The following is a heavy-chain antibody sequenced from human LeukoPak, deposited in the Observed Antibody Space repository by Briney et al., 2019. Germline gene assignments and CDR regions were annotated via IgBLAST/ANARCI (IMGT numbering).Heavy chain of an antibody. CDR2: IYPGDSDT. CDR1: GYRFNSYW. CDR3: ARNTAFDI. J-gene: IGHJ3*02. Sequence: GESLKISCKGSGYRFNSYWIAWVRQMPGKGLEWMGIIYPGDSDTRYSPSFQGQVTISADKSISTAYLQWSSLRASDTAMYYCARNTAFDIWGQGTMVTVSS. V-gene: IGHV5-51*01.